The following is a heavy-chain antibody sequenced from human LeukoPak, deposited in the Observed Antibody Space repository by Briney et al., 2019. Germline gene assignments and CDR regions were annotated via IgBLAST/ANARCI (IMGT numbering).Heavy chain of an antibody. CDR3: ARDKGTSYLSSFDY. J-gene: IGHJ4*02. Sequence: ASVKVSCKTSGYSFILYGISWVRQAPGQGPEWMGWISTSTGDTEYTQKFQGRVTLTTDTSTSTAYMELSSLRSDDTAVYYCARDKGTSYLSSFDYWGQGTLVTVSS. D-gene: IGHD6-6*01. V-gene: IGHV1-18*01. CDR2: ISTSTGDT. CDR1: GYSFILYG.